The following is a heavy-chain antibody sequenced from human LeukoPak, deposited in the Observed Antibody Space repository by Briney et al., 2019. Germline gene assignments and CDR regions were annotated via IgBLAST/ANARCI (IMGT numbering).Heavy chain of an antibody. CDR1: GYTFTGYY. CDR2: INPNSGGT. CDR3: ARDMILNWFDP. V-gene: IGHV1-2*04. D-gene: IGHD3-16*01. Sequence: ASVKVSCKASGYTFTGYYMHWVRQAPGQGLEWMGWINPNSGGTNYAQKFQDWVTMTRDTSISTAYMELSRLRSDDTAVYYCARDMILNWFDPWGQGTLVTVSS. J-gene: IGHJ5*02.